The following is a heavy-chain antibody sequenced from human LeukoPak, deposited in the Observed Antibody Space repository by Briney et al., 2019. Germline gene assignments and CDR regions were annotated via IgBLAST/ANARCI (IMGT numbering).Heavy chain of an antibody. J-gene: IGHJ3*02. CDR1: GFTFSSYA. CDR2: ISGSGGST. V-gene: IGHV3-23*01. Sequence: GGSLRLSRAASGFTFSSYAMSWVRQAPGKGLEWVSAISGSGGSTYYADSVKGRFTISRDNSKNTLYLQMNSLRAEDTAVYYCAKDYADSSGWYRAFDIWGQGTMVTVSS. D-gene: IGHD6-19*01. CDR3: AKDYADSSGWYRAFDI.